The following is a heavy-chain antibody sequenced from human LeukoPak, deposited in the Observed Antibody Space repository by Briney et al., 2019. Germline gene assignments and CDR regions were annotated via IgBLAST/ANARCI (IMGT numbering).Heavy chain of an antibody. D-gene: IGHD6-25*01. CDR3: ARLWPMDV. CDR1: GFSVSTKY. V-gene: IGHV3-66*01. Sequence: GGSLRLSCAASGFSVSTKYMTWVRQAPGKGLEWVSAIYIDGRTFYPDSVKGRFIISRDSSKNTLYLQMNSLRVEDTAVCYCARLWPMDVWGQGTTVTVSS. CDR2: IYIDGRT. J-gene: IGHJ6*02.